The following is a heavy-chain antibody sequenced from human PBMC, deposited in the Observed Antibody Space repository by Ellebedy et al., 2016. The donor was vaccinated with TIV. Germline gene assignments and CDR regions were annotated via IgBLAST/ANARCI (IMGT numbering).Heavy chain of an antibody. J-gene: IGHJ5*02. CDR2: ISYSGST. V-gene: IGHV4-31*03. CDR1: GGSISSGGHY. D-gene: IGHD3-10*01. Sequence: MPSETLSLTCTVSGGSISSGGHYWRWIRQHPGQGLEWIGHISYSGSTYFNPSLKSRVTISVDTSKNQFSLKLSSVTAADTAVYYCARALSMIRGGGFDPWGQGTLVTVSS. CDR3: ARALSMIRGGGFDP.